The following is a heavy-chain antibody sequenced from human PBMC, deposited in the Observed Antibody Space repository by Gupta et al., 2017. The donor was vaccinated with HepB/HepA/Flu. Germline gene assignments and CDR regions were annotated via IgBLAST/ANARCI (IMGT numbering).Heavy chain of an antibody. CDR2: MYSGGGT. D-gene: IGHD3-3*01. CDR1: GFTVISKY. V-gene: IGHV3-53*01. J-gene: IGHJ3*02. CDR3: ARSAGTFGGINDAFDI. Sequence: EVQLVESGGGLIQSGGSLRLACAASGFTVISKYMSWVRQAPGKGLEWVSVMYSGGGTNYADSVRGRFTISRDTSKNTLSLQMDNLSVEDTAIYFCARSAGTFGGINDAFDIWGQGTTVTVSS.